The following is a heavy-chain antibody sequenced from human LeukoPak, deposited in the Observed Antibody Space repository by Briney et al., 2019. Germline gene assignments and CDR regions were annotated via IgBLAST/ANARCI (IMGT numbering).Heavy chain of an antibody. J-gene: IGHJ6*03. CDR3: ARGRITMIVGVNSHYSYMDV. V-gene: IGHV4-34*01. CDR2: INHSGST. CDR1: GGSFSGYN. Sequence: SETLSLTCAVYGGSFSGYNWTWIRQPPGKGLEWIGEINHSGSTNYNASLKSRVTILVDASKNHFVLKLTSGTGADTAGYYCARGRITMIVGVNSHYSYMDVWGKGTTVTVSS. D-gene: IGHD3-22*01.